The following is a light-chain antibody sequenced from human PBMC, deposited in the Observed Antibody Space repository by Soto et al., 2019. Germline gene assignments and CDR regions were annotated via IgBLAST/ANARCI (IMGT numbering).Light chain of an antibody. CDR2: DAS. Sequence: EIVMTQSPATLSVSPGERATLSCRASQSVSSNLAWYQQKPGQAPRLLIYDASTRATGIPARFSGSGSGTEFTLNLSSLQSEDFAVDYCQQCNSWPPITFGGGTKVEIK. J-gene: IGKJ4*01. CDR1: QSVSSN. CDR3: QQCNSWPPIT. V-gene: IGKV3-15*01.